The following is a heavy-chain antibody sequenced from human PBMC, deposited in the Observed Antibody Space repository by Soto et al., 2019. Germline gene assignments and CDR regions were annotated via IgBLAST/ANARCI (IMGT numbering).Heavy chain of an antibody. CDR2: MNPNSGHT. D-gene: IGHD3-22*01. J-gene: IGHJ3*02. V-gene: IGHV1-8*01. CDR1: GYTFASSD. CDR3: ARGHDSVVEDAFEI. Sequence: QVQLVQSGAEVKKPGASVKVSCKASGYTFASSDINWVRQATGQGLEWMGWMNPNSGHTGYAEKFQGRITLTKDISISTAYMELSSLRPEDTAVYYCARGHDSVVEDAFEIWGQGTMVTVSS.